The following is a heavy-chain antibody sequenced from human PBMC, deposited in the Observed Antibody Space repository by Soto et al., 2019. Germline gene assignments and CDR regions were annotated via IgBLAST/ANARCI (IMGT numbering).Heavy chain of an antibody. J-gene: IGHJ5*02. Sequence: ASVKVSCKASGYTFTSYDINRVRQATGQGLEWMGWMNPNSGNTGYAQKFQGRVTMTRNTSISTAYMELSSLRSEDTAGYYCARAGYWNDDPMLDPKWGFAPGGKGPRVPVSS. CDR3: ARAGYWNDDPMLDPKWGFAP. CDR1: GYTFTSYD. CDR2: MNPNSGNT. V-gene: IGHV1-8*01. D-gene: IGHD1-1*01.